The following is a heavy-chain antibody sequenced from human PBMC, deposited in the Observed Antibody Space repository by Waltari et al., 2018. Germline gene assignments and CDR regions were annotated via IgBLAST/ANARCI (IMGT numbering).Heavy chain of an antibody. D-gene: IGHD6-19*01. CDR3: ASQGIAVAGVDY. CDR1: GFTFSSSA. CDR2: ISYDGSNK. Sequence: QVQLVESGGGVVQPGRSLRLSCAASGFTFSSSALHWVRQAPGKGLEWVAVISYDGSNKYYADSVKGRFTISRDNSKNTLYLQMNSLRAEDTAVYYCASQGIAVAGVDYWGQGTLVTVSS. J-gene: IGHJ4*02. V-gene: IGHV3-30-3*01.